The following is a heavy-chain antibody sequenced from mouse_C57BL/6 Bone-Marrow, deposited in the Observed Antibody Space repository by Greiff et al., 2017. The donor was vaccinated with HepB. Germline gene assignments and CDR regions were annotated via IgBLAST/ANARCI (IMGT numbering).Heavy chain of an antibody. V-gene: IGHV5-12*01. CDR1: GFTFSDYY. D-gene: IGHD2-4*01. CDR3: ARRVYDYGGNAMDY. CDR2: ISNGGGST. J-gene: IGHJ4*01. Sequence: EVHLVESGGGLVQPGGSLKLSCAASGFTFSDYYMYWVRQTPEKRLERVAYISNGGGSTYYPCTVKGRFTISRDNAKNTLYLQMSRLKSEDTAMYYSARRVYDYGGNAMDYWGQGTSVTVSS.